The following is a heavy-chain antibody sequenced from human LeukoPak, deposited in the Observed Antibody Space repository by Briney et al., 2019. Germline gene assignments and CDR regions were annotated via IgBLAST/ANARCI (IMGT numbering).Heavy chain of an antibody. D-gene: IGHD3-3*01. CDR2: ITYDGSSK. J-gene: IGHJ4*02. Sequence: GRSLRLSCAAPGFSFSSYAMHWVRQAPGKGLEWVAIITYDGSSKYYADSVEGRFTISRDQSKNTLYLQMNSLRPEDTAIYYCAREKRSGYYPGYWGQGTLVTVSS. CDR1: GFSFSSYA. V-gene: IGHV3-30-3*01. CDR3: AREKRSGYYPGY.